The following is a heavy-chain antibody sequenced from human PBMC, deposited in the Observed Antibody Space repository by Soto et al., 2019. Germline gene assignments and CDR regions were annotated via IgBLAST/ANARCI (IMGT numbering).Heavy chain of an antibody. CDR3: ARVNSPYYYDSSGYYFYYYYYGMDV. CDR1: GGSISSGGYS. V-gene: IGHV4-61*08. Sequence: SETLSLTCAVSGGSISSGGYSWSWIRQPPGKGLEWIGYIYHSGSANYNPSLKSRVTISVDTSKNQFSLKLSSVTAADTAVYYCARVNSPYYYDSSGYYFYYYYYGMDVWGQGTTVTVSS. CDR2: IYHSGSA. J-gene: IGHJ6*02. D-gene: IGHD3-22*01.